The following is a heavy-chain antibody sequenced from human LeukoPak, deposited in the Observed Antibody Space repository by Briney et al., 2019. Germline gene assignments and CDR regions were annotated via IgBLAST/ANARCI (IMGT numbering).Heavy chain of an antibody. D-gene: IGHD3-3*01. Sequence: GGSLRLSCAASGFTFGSYSMNWVRQAPGKGLEWVSSISSSSSYIYYADSVKGRFTISRDNAKNSLYLQMNSLRAEDTAVYYCARDYRYYDFWSGYYTDWGQGTLVTVSS. CDR1: GFTFGSYS. CDR2: ISSSSSYI. CDR3: ARDYRYYDFWSGYYTD. V-gene: IGHV3-21*01. J-gene: IGHJ4*02.